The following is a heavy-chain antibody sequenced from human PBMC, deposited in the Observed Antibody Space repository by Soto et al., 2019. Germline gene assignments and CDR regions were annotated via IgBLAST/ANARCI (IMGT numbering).Heavy chain of an antibody. J-gene: IGHJ6*02. Sequence: PGGSLRLSCAASGFTFSSYAMHWVRQAPGKGLEWVAVISYDGSNKYYADSVKGRFTISRDNSKNTLYLQMNSLSTEDTAVYFCAKDVKLRVSSVYYYYGMAVWGPGTTVTASS. D-gene: IGHD1-1*01. V-gene: IGHV3-30-3*01. CDR3: AKDVKLRVSSVYYYYGMAV. CDR1: GFTFSSYA. CDR2: ISYDGSNK.